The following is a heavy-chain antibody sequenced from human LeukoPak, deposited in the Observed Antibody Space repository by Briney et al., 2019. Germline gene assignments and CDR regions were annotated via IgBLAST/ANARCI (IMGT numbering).Heavy chain of an antibody. CDR1: GFTFSSYA. CDR3: AREGGIVVVPAATNVYFDY. CDR2: ISSNGGST. Sequence: GGSLRLSCAASGFTFSSYAMHWVRQAPGKGLEYVSAISSNGGSTYYANSVKGRFTISRDNPKNTLYLQMGSLRAEDMAVYYCAREGGIVVVPAATNVYFDYWGQGTLVTVSS. J-gene: IGHJ4*02. D-gene: IGHD2-2*01. V-gene: IGHV3-64*01.